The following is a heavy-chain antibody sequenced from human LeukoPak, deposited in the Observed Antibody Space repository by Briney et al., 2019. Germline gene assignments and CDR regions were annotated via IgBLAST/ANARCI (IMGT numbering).Heavy chain of an antibody. J-gene: IGHJ4*02. D-gene: IGHD3-10*01. CDR1: GGTFSSYA. Sequence: SVKVSCKASGGTFSSYAISWVRQAPGQGLEWMGRIIPILGIANYAQKFQGRVTITADKSTSKAYMELSSLRSEDTAVYYCASDRVLLWKNNDRGGYYFDYWGQGTLVTVSS. CDR2: IIPILGIA. CDR3: ASDRVLLWKNNDRGGYYFDY. V-gene: IGHV1-69*04.